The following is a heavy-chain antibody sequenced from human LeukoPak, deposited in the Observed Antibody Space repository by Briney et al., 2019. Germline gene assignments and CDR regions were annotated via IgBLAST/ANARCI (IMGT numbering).Heavy chain of an antibody. J-gene: IGHJ4*02. CDR1: GFTFSGYW. Sequence: PGESLRLSCAASGFTFSGYWMHWVRQTPGKGLEWVANINQGGSETYYVDSVRGRFTISRDNAKNSLYLQMGGLRAEDTALYYCARPLPAHNGFDCWGQGTLVTVSS. CDR2: INQGGSET. CDR3: ARPLPAHNGFDC. D-gene: IGHD2-2*01. V-gene: IGHV3-7*05.